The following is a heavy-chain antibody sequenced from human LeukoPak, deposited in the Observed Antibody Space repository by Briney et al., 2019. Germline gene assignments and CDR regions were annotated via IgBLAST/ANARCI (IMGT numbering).Heavy chain of an antibody. CDR1: GYTFTGYY. CDR2: INPSSGTT. Sequence: ASVKVSCKASGYTFTGYYIHWVRQAPGQGLEWMGIINPSSGTTSYAQKFQGRVTMTRDTSTSTDYMELSSLRSEDTAVYYCARGGIVGVTWGYFDYWGLGTLVTVSS. J-gene: IGHJ4*02. V-gene: IGHV1-46*01. D-gene: IGHD1-26*01. CDR3: ARGGIVGVTWGYFDY.